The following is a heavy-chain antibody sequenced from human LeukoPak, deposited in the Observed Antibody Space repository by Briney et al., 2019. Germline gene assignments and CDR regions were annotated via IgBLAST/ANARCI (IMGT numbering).Heavy chain of an antibody. CDR1: GFSFNSYE. CDR2: ISSSGSTI. V-gene: IGHV3-48*03. D-gene: IGHD2-15*01. J-gene: IGHJ6*03. Sequence: PGGSLRLSCAASGFSFNSYEMNWVRQAPGQGLEWISFISSSGSTIYYAASVKGRFTISRDNAKNSLYLQMNSLRAEDTAVYYCARQKAVVVVAATPDEDYGDYVDYYYYMDVWGKGTTVTVSS. CDR3: ARQKAVVVVAATPDEDYGDYVDYYYYMDV.